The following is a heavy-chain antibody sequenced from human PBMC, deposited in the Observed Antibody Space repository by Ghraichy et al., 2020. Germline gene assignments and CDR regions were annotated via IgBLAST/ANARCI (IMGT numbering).Heavy chain of an antibody. V-gene: IGHV4-59*01. J-gene: IGHJ6*02. Sequence: SETLSLTCSVSGGSISSYYWNWIRQPPGKGLEWIGYIYYSGSTNYNPSLKSRVTISVDTSKNQFSLKLTSVTAADTAVYYCAREYSSPREVFGMDVWGQGTKVTVSS. CDR2: IYYSGST. CDR1: GGSISSYY. D-gene: IGHD6-19*01. CDR3: AREYSSPREVFGMDV.